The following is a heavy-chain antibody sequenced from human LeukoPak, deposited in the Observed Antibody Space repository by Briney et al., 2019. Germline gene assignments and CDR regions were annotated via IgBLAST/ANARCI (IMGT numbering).Heavy chain of an antibody. CDR3: AKCGNSGCHLIDY. CDR2: ITSNGDTT. J-gene: IGHJ4*02. D-gene: IGHD5-12*01. Sequence: SGGSLRLSCAASGFTLSGYVMHWFSQAPGKGPESVSAITSNGDTTYYASSVKGRFTISRDNSKNTLFLQMGSLRTEDTAVYYCAKCGNSGCHLIDYWGQGTLVTVSS. CDR1: GFTLSGYV. V-gene: IGHV3-64*01.